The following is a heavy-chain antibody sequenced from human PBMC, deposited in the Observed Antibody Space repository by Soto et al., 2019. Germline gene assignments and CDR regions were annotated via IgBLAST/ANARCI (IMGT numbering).Heavy chain of an antibody. CDR1: GYTFTSYA. CDR3: ARGSYYDILTGYYYFDY. V-gene: IGHV7-4-1*01. CDR2: INTNTGNP. D-gene: IGHD3-9*01. Sequence: QVQLVQSGSELKKPGASVKVSCKASGYTFTSYAMNWVRQAPGQGLEWMGWINTNTGNPTYVQGFTGRFVFSLDTSVSTAYLQICSLKAEDTAVYYCARGSYYDILTGYYYFDYWGQGTLVTVSS. J-gene: IGHJ4*02.